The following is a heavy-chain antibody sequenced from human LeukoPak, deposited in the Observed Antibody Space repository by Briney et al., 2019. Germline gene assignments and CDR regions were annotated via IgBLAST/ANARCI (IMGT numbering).Heavy chain of an antibody. Sequence: GGSLRLSCAASGFTFSSYSMNWVRQAPGKGLEWVSSISSSSSYIYYADSVKGRFTIYRDKAKNSLYLQMNSLRAEDTAVYYCAREVVYAIPLFDYWGQGTLVTVSS. J-gene: IGHJ4*02. CDR1: GFTFSSYS. CDR3: AREVVYAIPLFDY. D-gene: IGHD2-8*02. CDR2: ISSSSSYI. V-gene: IGHV3-21*01.